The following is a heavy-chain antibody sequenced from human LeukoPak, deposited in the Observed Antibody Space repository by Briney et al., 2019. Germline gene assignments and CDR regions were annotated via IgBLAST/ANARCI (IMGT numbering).Heavy chain of an antibody. Sequence: GSLRLSCAASGFTFSTYGVYWVRQAPGKGLEWVSSNSVGSSYYADSVKGRFTISRDNSKNTLYLQMNSLRAEDTAVYYCAKDLGSSGWYIDYWGQGTLVTVSS. J-gene: IGHJ4*02. V-gene: IGHV3-23*01. CDR3: AKDLGSSGWYIDY. D-gene: IGHD6-19*01. CDR1: GFTFSTYG. CDR2: NSVGSS.